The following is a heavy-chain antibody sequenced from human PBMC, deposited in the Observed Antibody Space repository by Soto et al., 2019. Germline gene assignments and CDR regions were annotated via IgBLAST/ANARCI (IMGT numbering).Heavy chain of an antibody. D-gene: IGHD4-17*01. Sequence: SETLSLTCTVSGGSISSGGYYWSWIRQHPGKGLEWIGYIYYSGSTYYNPSLKSRVTISVDTSKNQFSLKLSSVTGADTAVYYCARDPVVGAGPLRAFDIWGQGTMVTVSS. CDR2: IYYSGST. CDR1: GGSISSGGYY. CDR3: ARDPVVGAGPLRAFDI. J-gene: IGHJ3*02. V-gene: IGHV4-31*03.